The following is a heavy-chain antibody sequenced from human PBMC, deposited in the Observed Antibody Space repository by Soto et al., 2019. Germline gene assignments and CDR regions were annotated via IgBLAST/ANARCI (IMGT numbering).Heavy chain of an antibody. CDR1: GFSFSSFA. Sequence: GGSLRLSCVASGFSFSSFAMFWVRQAPGKGLEWVAATSDDGSNKYYADSVKGRFIISRDNSKNTLDLQLNTLRAEDTAVYYCADVSYGGNSVNNYWGQGTPVTVSS. J-gene: IGHJ4*02. D-gene: IGHD3-10*01. CDR3: ADVSYGGNSVNNY. V-gene: IGHV3-30-3*01. CDR2: TSDDGSNK.